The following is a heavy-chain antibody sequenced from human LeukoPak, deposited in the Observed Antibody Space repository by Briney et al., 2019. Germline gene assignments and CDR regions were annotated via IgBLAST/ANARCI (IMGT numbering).Heavy chain of an antibody. V-gene: IGHV1-69*04. CDR2: SIPILGIA. Sequence: GSSVKVSCKASGGTFISYTISWVRQAPGQGLEWMGRSIPILGIANYEQKCQGRVTITADKSTSTAYMELSSLRSEDTAVYYCAREGGGYCSSTSCWDFDYWGQGTLVTVSS. CDR3: AREGGGYCSSTSCWDFDY. CDR1: GGTFISYT. J-gene: IGHJ4*02. D-gene: IGHD2-2*01.